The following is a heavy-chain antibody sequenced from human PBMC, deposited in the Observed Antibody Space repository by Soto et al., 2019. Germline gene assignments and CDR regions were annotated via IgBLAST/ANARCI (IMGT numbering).Heavy chain of an antibody. Sequence: GGSLRLSCAASGFTFSSYGMHWVRQAPGKGLEWVAVIWYDGSNKYYADSVKGRFTISRDNCKNTLYLQMNSLRAEDTAVYYCAREPAYCSSTSCYPFLGPHYYYYYMDVWGKGTTVTVSS. V-gene: IGHV3-33*01. CDR3: AREPAYCSSTSCYPFLGPHYYYYYMDV. CDR2: IWYDGSNK. D-gene: IGHD2-2*01. J-gene: IGHJ6*03. CDR1: GFTFSSYG.